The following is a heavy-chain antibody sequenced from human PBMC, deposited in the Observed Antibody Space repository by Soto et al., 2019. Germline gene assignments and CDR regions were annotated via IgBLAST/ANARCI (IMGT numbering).Heavy chain of an antibody. CDR1: GKPIPPFD. V-gene: IGHV1-8*01. CDR2: MSHNSGNT. CDR3: ARGKVVSSAGVYYD. Sequence: AAVKPSCKGSGKPIPPFDIQLGRQAPGQRVEWMGWMSHNSGNTGYAQKFQVRVTMTRNTSISTAYMELSSLRSEDTAVYYCARGKVVSSAGVYYD. J-gene: IGHJ6*01. D-gene: IGHD2-2*01.